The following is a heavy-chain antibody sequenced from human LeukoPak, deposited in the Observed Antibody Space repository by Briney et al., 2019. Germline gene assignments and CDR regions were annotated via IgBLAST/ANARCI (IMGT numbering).Heavy chain of an antibody. CDR3: ARATTRWLAKYYFDY. J-gene: IGHJ4*02. Sequence: SETLSLTCAAYGGSFSGHYWSWIRQPPGKGLEWIGEINHSGSTNYNPSLKSRVTISVDTSKNQFSLKLSSVTAADTAVYYCARATTRWLAKYYFDYWGQGTLVTVSS. CDR1: GGSFSGHY. D-gene: IGHD6-19*01. V-gene: IGHV4-34*01. CDR2: INHSGST.